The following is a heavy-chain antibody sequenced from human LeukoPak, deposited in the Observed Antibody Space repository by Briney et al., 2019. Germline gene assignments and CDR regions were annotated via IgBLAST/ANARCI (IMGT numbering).Heavy chain of an antibody. D-gene: IGHD1-26*01. CDR3: AREEVGAFDY. CDR1: GGSISSYC. V-gene: IGHV4-59*01. CDR2: IYYSGST. Sequence: SETLSLTCTVSGGSISSYCWSWIRQPPGKGLEWIGYIYYSGSTNYNPSLKSRVTISVDTSKNQFSLKLSSVTAADTAVYYCAREEVGAFDYWGQGTLVTVSS. J-gene: IGHJ4*02.